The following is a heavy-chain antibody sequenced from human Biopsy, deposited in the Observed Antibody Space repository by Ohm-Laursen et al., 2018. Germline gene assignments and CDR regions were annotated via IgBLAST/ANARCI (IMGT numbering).Heavy chain of an antibody. V-gene: IGHV1-8*01. Sequence: GASVKVSCKASGYTFTNYDINWVRQAPGQGPEWMGWVNPNSGNTGYAQKFQGRVAMTRSTSISTAYMELSSLTSEDTAVYYCARDPFGQQLGPFDYWGQGALVIVSS. D-gene: IGHD6-13*01. CDR3: ARDPFGQQLGPFDY. J-gene: IGHJ4*02. CDR1: GYTFTNYD. CDR2: VNPNSGNT.